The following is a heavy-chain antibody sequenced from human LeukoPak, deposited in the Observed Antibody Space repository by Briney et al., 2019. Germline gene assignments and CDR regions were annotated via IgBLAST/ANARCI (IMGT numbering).Heavy chain of an antibody. CDR1: GGTFISYA. CDR3: ARGPPIAALDR. J-gene: IGHJ5*02. Sequence: ASVKVSCKASGGTFISYAISWVRQAPGQGLEWMGGIIPIFGTANYAQKFQGRVTITADESTSTAYMELSSLRSEDTAVYYCARGPPIAALDRWGQGTLVTVSS. V-gene: IGHV1-69*13. D-gene: IGHD6-6*01. CDR2: IIPIFGTA.